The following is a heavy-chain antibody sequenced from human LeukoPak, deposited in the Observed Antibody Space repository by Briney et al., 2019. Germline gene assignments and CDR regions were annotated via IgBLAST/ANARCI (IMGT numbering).Heavy chain of an antibody. J-gene: IGHJ1*01. CDR1: GGSISSYY. V-gene: IGHV4-59*01. CDR3: AGRGTQVMTARV. CDR2: IYYSGST. D-gene: IGHD6-6*01. Sequence: SETLSLTCTVSGGSISSYYWSWIRQPPGKGLEWIGYIYYSGSTNYNPSLKSRVTISVDTSKNQFSLKLSSVTAAATAVYYCAGRGTQVMTARVWGQATLVTVSS.